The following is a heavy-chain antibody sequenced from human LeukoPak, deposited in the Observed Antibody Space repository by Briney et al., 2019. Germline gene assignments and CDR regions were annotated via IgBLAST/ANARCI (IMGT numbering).Heavy chain of an antibody. D-gene: IGHD3-10*01. CDR1: GYTFTSYG. Sequence: GASVKVSCKASGYTFTSYGISWVRQAPGQGLEWMGWISAYNGNTNYAQTLQGRVTMTTDTSTSTAYMELRSLRSDDTAVYYCARAKWEEYYYGSGSTGYPFDYWGQGTLVTVSS. CDR3: ARAKWEEYYYGSGSTGYPFDY. J-gene: IGHJ4*02. CDR2: ISAYNGNT. V-gene: IGHV1-18*01.